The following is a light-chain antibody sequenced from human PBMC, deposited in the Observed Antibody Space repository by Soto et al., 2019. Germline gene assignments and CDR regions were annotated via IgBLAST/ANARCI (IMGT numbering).Light chain of an antibody. V-gene: IGKV3-11*01. J-gene: IGKJ2*01. CDR2: NAS. Sequence: EIVLTQSPATLSLSPGERATLSCRASQSVSSYLAWYQQKPGQAPTLIIYNASTRATGIPARFSGSGSGTDFTLTLSNVEPEDYDIYYCQQRWDTFGHGTKLEIK. CDR3: QQRWDT. CDR1: QSVSSY.